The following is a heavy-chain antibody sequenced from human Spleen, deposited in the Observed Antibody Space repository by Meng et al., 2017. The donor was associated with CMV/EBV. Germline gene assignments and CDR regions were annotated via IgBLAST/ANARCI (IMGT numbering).Heavy chain of an antibody. Sequence: GESMKISCAASGFAFNKYGMHWVRQAPGKGLEWVAMISDDGSNTDYGDSVKGRFTISRDNSKSTLSLEMISLESEDTAVYYCATDRHGSGWWNFDNWGQGTMVTVSS. CDR3: ATDRHGSGWWNFDN. CDR2: ISDDGSNT. J-gene: IGHJ4*02. V-gene: IGHV3-30*03. CDR1: GFAFNKYG. D-gene: IGHD3-22*01.